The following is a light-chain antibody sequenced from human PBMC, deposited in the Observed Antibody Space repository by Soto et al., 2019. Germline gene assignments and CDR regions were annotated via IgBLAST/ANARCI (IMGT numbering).Light chain of an antibody. CDR1: ENVRTF. Sequence: EIVLTQSPATLSLSPGERATLSCRASENVRTFVDWYQQKPGQAPRLLIHGASNRATGIPDRFSGSGSGTDFTPTISNLEPEDFAVYYCQQHSHWPPWTFGQGTKVDIK. CDR2: GAS. V-gene: IGKV3-11*01. CDR3: QQHSHWPPWT. J-gene: IGKJ1*01.